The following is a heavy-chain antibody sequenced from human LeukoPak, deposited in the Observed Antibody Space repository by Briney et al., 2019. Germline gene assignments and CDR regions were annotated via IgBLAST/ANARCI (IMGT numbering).Heavy chain of an antibody. CDR1: GGTFSSYA. CDR3: AREGYYDSSGEEVFDP. J-gene: IGHJ5*02. V-gene: IGHV1-69*11. CDR2: IIPILGTA. D-gene: IGHD3-22*01. Sequence: ASVKVSCKASGGTFSSYAISWVRQAPGQGLEWMGRIIPILGTANYAQKFQGRVTITADESTSTAYMELSSLRSEDTAVYYCAREGYYDSSGEEVFDPWGQGTLVTVSS.